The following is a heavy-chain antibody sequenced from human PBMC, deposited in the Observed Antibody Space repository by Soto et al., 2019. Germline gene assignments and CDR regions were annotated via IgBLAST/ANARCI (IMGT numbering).Heavy chain of an antibody. CDR3: ARGYCSGGSCYEIFDY. V-gene: IGHV3-33*01. D-gene: IGHD2-15*01. J-gene: IGHJ4*02. CDR2: IWYDGSNK. CDR1: GFTFSSYG. Sequence: GGSLRLSCAASGFTFSSYGMHWVRQAPGKGLEWVAVIWYDGSNKYYADSVKGRFTISRDNSKNTLYLQMNSLRAEDTAVYYCARGYCSGGSCYEIFDYWGQGTLVTVSS.